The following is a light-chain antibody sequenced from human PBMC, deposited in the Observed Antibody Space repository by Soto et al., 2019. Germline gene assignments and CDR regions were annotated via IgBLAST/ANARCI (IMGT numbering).Light chain of an antibody. Sequence: EIVLTQSPATLSLSPGESATLSCRASQSVRSSYLAWYQQKPGQAPRLLIYGASSRATGIPDRFSGSGSGTDFTLTISRLEPEDFAVYYCQQYGSSQWTFGQGTKVDIK. CDR3: QQYGSSQWT. V-gene: IGKV3-20*01. CDR1: QSVRSSY. CDR2: GAS. J-gene: IGKJ1*01.